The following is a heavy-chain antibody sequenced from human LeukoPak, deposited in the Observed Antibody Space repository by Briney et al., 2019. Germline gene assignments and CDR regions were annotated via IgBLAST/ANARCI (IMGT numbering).Heavy chain of an antibody. Sequence: GESLKISCKGSGYSFTSYWIGWVRQMPGKGLEWMGIIYPGDSDATYSPSFQGQVTISADKSISTAYLQWSSLKASDTAMFYCTRQGSYRFRYSAYREYYFDYWGQGTLVTVSS. CDR3: TRQGSYRFRYSAYREYYFDY. J-gene: IGHJ4*02. CDR1: GYSFTSYW. V-gene: IGHV5-51*01. D-gene: IGHD1-26*01. CDR2: IYPGDSDA.